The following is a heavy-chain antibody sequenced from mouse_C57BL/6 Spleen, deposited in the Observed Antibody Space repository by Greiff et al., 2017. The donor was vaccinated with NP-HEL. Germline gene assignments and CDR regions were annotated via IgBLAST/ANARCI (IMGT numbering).Heavy chain of an antibody. Sequence: VQLQQPGAELVKPGALVKMSCKASGYTFTSYWITWVKQRPGQGLEWIGDIYPGSGSTNYNEKFKSKATLTVDTSSSTAYMQLSSLTSEDSAVYYCARGGYYSNYVGAMDYWGQGTSVTVSS. CDR1: GYTFTSYW. CDR3: ARGGYYSNYVGAMDY. D-gene: IGHD2-5*01. J-gene: IGHJ4*01. CDR2: IYPGSGST. V-gene: IGHV1-55*01.